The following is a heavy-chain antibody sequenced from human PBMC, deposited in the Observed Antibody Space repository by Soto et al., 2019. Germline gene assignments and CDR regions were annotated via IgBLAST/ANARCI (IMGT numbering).Heavy chain of an antibody. Sequence: QVQLVQSGAEVKKPGASVKVSCKASGYTFSSHGIIWVRQAPGQGLEWMGWISADNGNTVYAQKFQARVTMTTDTSTSTAYMELRSLRSDDTAVYYCARGSGPWFGGIYDYWGQGTLVTVSS. CDR2: ISADNGNT. V-gene: IGHV1-18*01. CDR1: GYTFSSHG. J-gene: IGHJ4*02. D-gene: IGHD3-10*01. CDR3: ARGSGPWFGGIYDY.